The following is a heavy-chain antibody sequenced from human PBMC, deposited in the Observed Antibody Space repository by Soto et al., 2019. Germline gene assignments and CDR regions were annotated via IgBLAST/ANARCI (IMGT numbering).Heavy chain of an antibody. CDR3: ARVVDTAMASYYYYYGMDV. CDR1: GGSISSYY. D-gene: IGHD5-18*01. V-gene: IGHV4-59*01. J-gene: IGHJ6*02. Sequence: SETLSLTCTVSGGSISSYYWSWIRQPPGKGLEWIGYIYYSGSTNYNPSLKSRVTISVDTSKNQFSLKLSSVTAADTAVYYCARVVDTAMASYYYYYGMDVWGQGTTVTVSS. CDR2: IYYSGST.